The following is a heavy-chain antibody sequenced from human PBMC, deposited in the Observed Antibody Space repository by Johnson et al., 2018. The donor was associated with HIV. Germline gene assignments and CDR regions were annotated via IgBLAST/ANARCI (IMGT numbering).Heavy chain of an antibody. V-gene: IGHV3-20*04. D-gene: IGHD2-15*01. CDR2: INYNGGST. J-gene: IGHJ3*02. Sequence: VQLVESGGGVVRPGGSLRLSCAASGFNVDDDALSWVRQVPGQGLEWVSGINYNGGSTGYADSVRDRFSISRDNAKNSLYLQMDSLRAEDTAMYYCARAKDAAYPYDAFDIWGHGTVVTVSS. CDR3: ARAKDAAYPYDAFDI. CDR1: GFNVDDDA.